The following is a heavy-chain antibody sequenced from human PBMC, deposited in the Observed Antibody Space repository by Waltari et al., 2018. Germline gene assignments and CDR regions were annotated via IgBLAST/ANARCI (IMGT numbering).Heavy chain of an antibody. Sequence: QVQLVESGGGVVQPGRSLRLSCAASGFTFSNYGMHWVRQAPGKGLEWVAVIWYDESNKYYADSVKGRFTISRDNSKNTLYLQMNSLRAEDTAVYYCAKDLGSVWGQGTLVTVSS. V-gene: IGHV3-33*06. CDR1: GFTFSNYG. CDR2: IWYDESNK. D-gene: IGHD3-10*01. J-gene: IGHJ4*02. CDR3: AKDLGSV.